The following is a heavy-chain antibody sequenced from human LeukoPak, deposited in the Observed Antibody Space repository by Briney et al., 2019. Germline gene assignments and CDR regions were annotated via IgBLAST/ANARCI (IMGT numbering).Heavy chain of an antibody. CDR1: GFTFSSYS. J-gene: IGHJ4*02. V-gene: IGHV3-48*01. Sequence: GGSLRLSCAASGFTFSSYSMNWVRQAPGKGLEWVSYISSSSSTIYYADSVKGRFTISRDNSKNTLYLQMNSLRAEDTAVYYCAKDQSGSSLIDYWGQGTLVTVSS. D-gene: IGHD1-26*01. CDR3: AKDQSGSSLIDY. CDR2: ISSSSSTI.